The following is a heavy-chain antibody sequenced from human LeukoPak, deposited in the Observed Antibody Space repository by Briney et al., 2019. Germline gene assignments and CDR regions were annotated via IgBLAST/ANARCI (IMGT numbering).Heavy chain of an antibody. V-gene: IGHV3-49*04. CDR2: IRSKAFGGTT. CDR1: GFIFVDYA. J-gene: IGHJ4*02. CDR3: TRVQDYSDSSGPIDY. Sequence: GGSLRLSCTASGFIFVDYAMSWVRQAPGKGQEWVGFIRSKAFGGTTEYAASVKGRFTISRDDSKSIAYLQLNSLKAEDTAVYYCTRVQDYSDSSGPIDYWGQGTLVTVSS. D-gene: IGHD3-22*01.